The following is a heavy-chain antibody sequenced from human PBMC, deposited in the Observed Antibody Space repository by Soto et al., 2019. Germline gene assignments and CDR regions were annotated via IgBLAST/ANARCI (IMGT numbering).Heavy chain of an antibody. V-gene: IGHV1-18*01. J-gene: IGHJ6*03. CDR2: ISAYNGNT. CDR3: AREGVIQGVAVAARFRDYYYMDV. CDR1: GYTFTSYG. D-gene: IGHD2-15*01. Sequence: ASVKVSCKASGYTFTSYGISWVRQAPGQGLEWMGWISAYNGNTNYAQKLQGRVTMTTDTSTSTAYMELRSLRSDDTAVYYCAREGVIQGVAVAARFRDYYYMDVWGKGTTVTVSS.